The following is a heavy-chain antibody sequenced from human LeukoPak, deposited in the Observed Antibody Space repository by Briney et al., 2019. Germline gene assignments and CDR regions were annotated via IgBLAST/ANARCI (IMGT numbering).Heavy chain of an antibody. CDR1: GFTFSGHW. J-gene: IGHJ4*02. V-gene: IGHV3-7*01. Sequence: GGSLRLSCAASGFTFSGHWMSWVCQAPGKGLEWVANINQGGSDKYYVDSVKGRFTISRDNANNLLYLQMNSLRGEDTAVYYCTRDRSRTEDDWGQGTLVTVSS. CDR3: TRDRSRTEDD. D-gene: IGHD1-1*01. CDR2: INQGGSDK.